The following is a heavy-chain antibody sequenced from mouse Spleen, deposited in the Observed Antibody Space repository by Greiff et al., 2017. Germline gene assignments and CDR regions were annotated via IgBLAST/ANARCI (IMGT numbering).Heavy chain of an antibody. CDR2: IWGDGST. J-gene: IGHJ4*01. CDR1: GFSLINYG. CDR3: ARHRGGNYRYAMDY. Sequence: QVQLKEAGPGLAAPSQSLSITCTISGFSLINYGVHWVRQPPGKGLEWLVVIWGDGSTTYNSALKSRLNISKDNSKSQIFLKMNSLQTDDTAIYYCARHRGGNYRYAMDYWGQGTSVTVSS. D-gene: IGHD2-1*01. V-gene: IGHV2-6-1*01.